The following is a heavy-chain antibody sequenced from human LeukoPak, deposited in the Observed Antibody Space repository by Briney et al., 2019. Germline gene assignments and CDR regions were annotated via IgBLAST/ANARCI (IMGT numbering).Heavy chain of an antibody. J-gene: IGHJ5*02. Sequence: KSSETLSLTCTVSGGSISSYYWSWIWQPPGKGLEWIGYIYYSGSTNYNPSLKSRVTISVDTSKNQFSLKLSSVTAADTAVYYCASSDTVTDANWFDPWGQGTLVTVSS. CDR3: ASSDTVTDANWFDP. CDR2: IYYSGST. V-gene: IGHV4-59*01. CDR1: GGSISSYY. D-gene: IGHD4-11*01.